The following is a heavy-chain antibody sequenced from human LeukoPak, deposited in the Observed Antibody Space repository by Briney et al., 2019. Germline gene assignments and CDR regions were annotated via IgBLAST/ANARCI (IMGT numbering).Heavy chain of an antibody. Sequence: PSETLSLTCTVSGGSISSYYWSWLRQPPGKGLEWIGYIYYSGSTNYNPSLKSRVTISVDTSKNQFSLKLSSVTAADTAVYYCARYAYYYGSGSYYDWFDPWGQGTLVTVSS. CDR1: GGSISSYY. CDR3: ARYAYYYGSGSYYDWFDP. J-gene: IGHJ5*02. D-gene: IGHD3-10*01. CDR2: IYYSGST. V-gene: IGHV4-59*01.